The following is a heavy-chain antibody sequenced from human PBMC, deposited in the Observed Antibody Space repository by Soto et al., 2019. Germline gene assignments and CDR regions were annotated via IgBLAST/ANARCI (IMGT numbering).Heavy chain of an antibody. CDR3: TRADYYDISGFFYDC. CDR1: GYIFTNHY. J-gene: IGHJ4*02. V-gene: IGHV1-46*01. CDR2: INPNGGST. D-gene: IGHD3-22*01. Sequence: QVQLVQSGAEVKPPGASVKLSCEASGYIFTNHYIHWVRQAPGQGLEWMGIINPNGGSTNYLQKFQGRVTMTRDTSTSTVYMELSRLRSDDTAVYFCTRADYYDISGFFYDCWGQGTLVTVSS.